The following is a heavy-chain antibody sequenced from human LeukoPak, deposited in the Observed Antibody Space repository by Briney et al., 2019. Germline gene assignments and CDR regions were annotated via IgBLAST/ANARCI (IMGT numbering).Heavy chain of an antibody. Sequence: GGSLRLSCAASGFTFSSYAMSWVRQAPGKGLEWVSYISSSSSTIYYADSVKGRFTISRDNAKNLLYLQMNSLRAEDTAVYYCASHRYSNSPGRLGVYWGQGTLVTVSS. D-gene: IGHD6-13*01. V-gene: IGHV3-48*01. CDR2: ISSSSSTI. CDR3: ASHRYSNSPGRLGVY. CDR1: GFTFSSYA. J-gene: IGHJ4*02.